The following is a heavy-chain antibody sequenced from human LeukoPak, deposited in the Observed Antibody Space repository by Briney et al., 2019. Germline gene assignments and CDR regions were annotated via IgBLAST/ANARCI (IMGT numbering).Heavy chain of an antibody. CDR1: GFTFSSYG. CDR2: ISYDGSNK. Sequence: PGGSPRLSCAASGFTFSSYGMHWVRQAPGKGLEWVAVISYDGSNKYYADSVKGRFTISRDNSKNTLYLQMNSLRAEDTAVYYCAKGMVRGPYYYYGMDVWGKGTTVTVSS. D-gene: IGHD3-10*01. V-gene: IGHV3-30*18. J-gene: IGHJ6*04. CDR3: AKGMVRGPYYYYGMDV.